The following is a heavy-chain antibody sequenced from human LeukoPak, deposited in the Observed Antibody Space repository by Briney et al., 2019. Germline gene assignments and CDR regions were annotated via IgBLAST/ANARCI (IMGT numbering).Heavy chain of an antibody. J-gene: IGHJ5*02. D-gene: IGHD6-19*01. CDR3: ARDLSWSPVAGPRNWFDP. CDR1: GYTFTGYY. CDR2: INPNSGGT. V-gene: IGHV1-2*02. Sequence: ASVKVSCKASGYTFTGYYMHWVRQAPAQGLEWMGWINPNSGGTNYAQKFQGRVTMTMDTSISAAYMELSRLRSDDTAVYYCARDLSWSPVAGPRNWFDPWGQGTLVTVSS.